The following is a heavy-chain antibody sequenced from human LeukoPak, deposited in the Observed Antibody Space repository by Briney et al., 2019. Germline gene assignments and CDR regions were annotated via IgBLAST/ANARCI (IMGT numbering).Heavy chain of an antibody. CDR3: ARAQQGYSGYDYYWFDS. CDR2: INHSGST. J-gene: IGHJ5*01. CDR1: GGSFSDYY. V-gene: IGHV4-34*01. D-gene: IGHD5-12*01. Sequence: SETLSLTCAVCGGSFSDYYWNWIRQPPGKGLEWIGEINHSGSTNYNPSLKNRVTISVDTSKNQFSLKLSSVAAADTAVYYCARAQQGYSGYDYYWFDSWGQGTLVTVSS.